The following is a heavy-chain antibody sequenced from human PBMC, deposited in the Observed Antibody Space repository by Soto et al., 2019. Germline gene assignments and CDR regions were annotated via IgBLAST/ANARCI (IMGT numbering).Heavy chain of an antibody. Sequence: QVHLLQSGAEVKKPGSSVKVSCTASGASFTRYSLSWVRQAPGQGLEWVGGIVPSFGITNYAQRFQGRVKSTADESTKTASMELSSLSSDDTAVYYCARPDEGGYSSDHHYYYALDVWCQGTSVTVTS. D-gene: IGHD3-22*01. CDR2: IVPSFGIT. CDR3: ARPDEGGYSSDHHYYYALDV. CDR1: GASFTRYS. V-gene: IGHV1-69*01. J-gene: IGHJ6*02.